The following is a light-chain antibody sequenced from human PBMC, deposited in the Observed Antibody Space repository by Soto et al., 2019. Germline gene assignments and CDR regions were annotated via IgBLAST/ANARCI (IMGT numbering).Light chain of an antibody. Sequence: DLPLTPSHSNLSTSVLDRFTIHCSPSQSTSSYLAWYQQKPGKASKLLIYQASSLENGVPSRCSGSGSGTEFSLTISSLQPDDFATYYCQQYSSHSTFGQGTKVDIK. CDR2: QAS. CDR1: QSTSSY. CDR3: QQYSSHST. J-gene: IGKJ1*01. V-gene: IGKV1-5*03.